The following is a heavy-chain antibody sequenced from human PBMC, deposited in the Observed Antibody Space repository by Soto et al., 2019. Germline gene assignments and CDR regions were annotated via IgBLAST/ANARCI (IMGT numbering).Heavy chain of an antibody. CDR1: GFTFRSYV. D-gene: IGHD3-16*01. Sequence: QVQLVESGGGVVQPGTSLRLSCVGSGFTFRSYVIHWVRQAPGKGLEWVALTSYDGSNKDYGDSVKGRFTISRENSRNTGDLQMDSLRREDTALYYCARWGTTGGLDVWGQGTLVSVSS. J-gene: IGHJ1*01. CDR2: TSYDGSNK. V-gene: IGHV3-33*05. CDR3: ARWGTTGGLDV.